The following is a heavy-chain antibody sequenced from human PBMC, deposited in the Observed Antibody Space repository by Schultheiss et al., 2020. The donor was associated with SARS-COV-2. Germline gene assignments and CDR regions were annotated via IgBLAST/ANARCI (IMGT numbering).Heavy chain of an antibody. CDR2: IYYSGST. CDR3: ASLSGIAVAATLTTFDY. V-gene: IGHV4-59*08. J-gene: IGHJ4*02. Sequence: GSLRLSCAASGFTFSDYYMSWIRQPPGKGLEWIGYIYYSGSTYYNPSLKSRVTISVDTSKNQFSLKLSSVTAADTAVYYCASLSGIAVAATLTTFDYWGQGTLVTVSS. D-gene: IGHD6-19*01. CDR1: GFTFSDYY.